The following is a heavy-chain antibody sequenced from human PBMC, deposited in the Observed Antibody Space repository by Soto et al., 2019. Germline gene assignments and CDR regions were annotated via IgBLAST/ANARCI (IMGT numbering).Heavy chain of an antibody. Sequence: PSETLSLTCTVSGGSVNSGNYHRSWIRQPPGKGLEWIGYIYYSGSTNYNPSLKSRLTISVDTSKNQFSLKLSSVTAADTAVYYCARDRGFYFYDSSGDYYHGMDVWGPATTVTVSS. V-gene: IGHV4-61*01. J-gene: IGHJ6*02. D-gene: IGHD3-22*01. CDR3: ARDRGFYFYDSSGDYYHGMDV. CDR2: IYYSGST. CDR1: GGSVNSGNYH.